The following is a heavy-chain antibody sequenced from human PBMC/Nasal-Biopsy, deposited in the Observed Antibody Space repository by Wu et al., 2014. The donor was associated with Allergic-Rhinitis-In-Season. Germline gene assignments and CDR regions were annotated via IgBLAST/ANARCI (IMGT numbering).Heavy chain of an antibody. CDR3: ARAGSSAGLY. D-gene: IGHD6-13*01. Sequence: TLSLTCAASGFTLSDYYMTWFRQAPGKGLEWIGEITRRGNTNYNPSLKSRVTISPDTSKNQFSLKLNSVTAADTAVYYCARAGSSAGLYWGQGILVTVSS. J-gene: IGHJ4*02. CDR1: GFTLSDYY. CDR2: ITRRGNT. V-gene: IGHV4-34*01.